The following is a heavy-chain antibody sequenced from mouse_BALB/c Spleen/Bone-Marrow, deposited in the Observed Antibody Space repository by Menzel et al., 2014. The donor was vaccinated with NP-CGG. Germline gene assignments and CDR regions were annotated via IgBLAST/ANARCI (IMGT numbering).Heavy chain of an antibody. CDR1: GFAFSSYD. D-gene: IGHD1-1*01. Sequence: EVKLVESGGGLVKPGGSLKLSCAASGFAFSSYDMSWVRQTPEKGLEWVAFISSGGDNTYYPDTVKGRFTISRDNAKNTLYLQMGSLKSGDTAKYYCARHTLYYYPSDYWGQGTTLTVSS. V-gene: IGHV5-12-1*01. J-gene: IGHJ2*01. CDR2: ISSGGDNT. CDR3: ARHTLYYYPSDY.